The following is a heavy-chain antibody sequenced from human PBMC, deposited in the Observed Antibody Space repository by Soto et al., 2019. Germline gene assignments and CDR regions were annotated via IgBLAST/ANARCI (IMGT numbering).Heavy chain of an antibody. D-gene: IGHD2-8*01. J-gene: IGHJ4*02. CDR1: SGSVSITNVF. CDR3: ARSHYTYGLLIDY. CDR2: IDYSGTT. Sequence: SETLSLTCTVSSGSVSITNVFWGWVRQTPRKTLEWIGSIDYSGTTFSHPSLTSRVFISVDTSKNEFSLRLTSVTAADTAVYYCARSHYTYGLLIDYWGPGTLVTVSS. V-gene: IGHV4-39*01.